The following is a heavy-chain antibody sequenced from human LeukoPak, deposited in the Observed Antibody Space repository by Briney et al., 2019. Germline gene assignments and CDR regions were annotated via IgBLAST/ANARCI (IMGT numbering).Heavy chain of an antibody. CDR1: GFTFSSYW. D-gene: IGHD2-2*01. CDR2: INTDGSTS. Sequence: GGSLRLSCAASGFTFSSYWMHWVRQAPGKGPVWVSRINTDGSTSRYADSVKGRFTISRDNAKNTLYLQMNSLRAEDTAVYYCAKVGYCSSISCQEAFDVWGQGTKVTVSS. J-gene: IGHJ3*01. V-gene: IGHV3-74*01. CDR3: AKVGYCSSISCQEAFDV.